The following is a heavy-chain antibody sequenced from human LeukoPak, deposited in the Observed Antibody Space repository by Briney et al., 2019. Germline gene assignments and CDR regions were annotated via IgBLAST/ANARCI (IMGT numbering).Heavy chain of an antibody. J-gene: IGHJ3*02. CDR2: ISYDGSNK. V-gene: IGHV3-30*18. D-gene: IGHD3-10*02. CDR3: AKSLGSGSYNALEI. Sequence: GGSLRLSCAASGFTFSTYGMHWVRQAPGKGLEWVAVISYDGSNKYYVDSVKGRFTISRDNSKNTLYLQMNSLRAEDTAVYYCAKSLGSGSYNALEIWGQGTMVTVSS. CDR1: GFTFSTYG.